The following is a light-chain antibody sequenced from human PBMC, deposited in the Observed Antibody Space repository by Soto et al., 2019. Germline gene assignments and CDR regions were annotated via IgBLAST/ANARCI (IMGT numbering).Light chain of an antibody. J-gene: IGKJ5*01. Sequence: EVVLTQSPATLSLSPGERATLSCSASQSIRTSLAWYQQKPGQAPRLVIFDASNRANGVPARFGGSGSGTDFTLTINSLEPGDFAVYYCQQRNVWPPITFGQGTRLEIK. CDR3: QQRNVWPPIT. CDR1: QSIRTS. CDR2: DAS. V-gene: IGKV3-11*01.